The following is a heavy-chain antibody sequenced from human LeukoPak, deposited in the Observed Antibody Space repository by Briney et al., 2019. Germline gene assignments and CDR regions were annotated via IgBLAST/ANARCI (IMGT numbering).Heavy chain of an antibody. Sequence: PGGPLRLSCAASGFTVSSNYVTWVRQAPGKGLEWISVVYGGGSTYYADSVKGRFTVTRDISKNTLYLQMNSVRAEDTAVYYCARGQGYYDGLDIWGQGTTVTVSS. V-gene: IGHV3-66*01. CDR3: ARGQGYYDGLDI. CDR1: GFTVSSNY. J-gene: IGHJ6*02. CDR2: VYGGGST.